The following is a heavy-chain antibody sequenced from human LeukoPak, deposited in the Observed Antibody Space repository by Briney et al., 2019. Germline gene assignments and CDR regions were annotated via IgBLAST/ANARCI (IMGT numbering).Heavy chain of an antibody. CDR3: ARDEMAAAGSAEYLQH. Sequence: SETLSLTCSVSGGSISSYYWSWIRQPAGKGLEWIGRIYNSGSTNYNPSLKSRVTMSVDTSKNQFSLKLSSVTAADTAVYFCARDEMAAAGSAEYLQHWGQGTLVTVSS. CDR1: GGSISSYY. J-gene: IGHJ1*01. D-gene: IGHD6-13*01. V-gene: IGHV4-4*07. CDR2: IYNSGST.